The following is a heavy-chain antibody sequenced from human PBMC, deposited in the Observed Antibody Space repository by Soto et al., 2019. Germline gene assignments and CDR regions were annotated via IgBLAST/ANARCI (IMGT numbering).Heavy chain of an antibody. D-gene: IGHD2-21*01. Sequence: QVQLQESGPGLVKPSGTLSLTCAVSGGSISDNWWSWVRQPPGKGLEWIGELYHTGTTHYNPSLWSRVTISIDKSTNQFSLKLSSVTAASTAVYYCARHIAVPRTRGVDLWGQGTLVTVSS. CDR1: GGSISDNW. CDR2: LYHTGTT. CDR3: ARHIAVPRTRGVDL. J-gene: IGHJ4*02. V-gene: IGHV4-4*02.